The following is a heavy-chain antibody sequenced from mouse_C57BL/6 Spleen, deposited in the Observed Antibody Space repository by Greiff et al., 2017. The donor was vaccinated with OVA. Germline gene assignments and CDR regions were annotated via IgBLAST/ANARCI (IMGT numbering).Heavy chain of an antibody. CDR2: INPNNGGT. CDR1: GYTFTDYN. CDR3: TSLYDYDVAY. D-gene: IGHD2-4*01. Sequence: EVQLQQSGPELVKPGASVKMSCKASGYTFTDYNMHWVKQSHGKSLEWIGYINPNNGGTSYNQKFKGKATLTVNKSSSTAYMELRSLTSEDSAVSSCTSLYDYDVAYWGQGTLVTVSA. J-gene: IGHJ3*01. V-gene: IGHV1-22*01.